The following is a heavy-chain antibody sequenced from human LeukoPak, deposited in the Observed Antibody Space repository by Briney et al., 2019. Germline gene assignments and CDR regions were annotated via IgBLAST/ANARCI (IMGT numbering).Heavy chain of an antibody. CDR3: TRDLYDTGRYYNMDV. D-gene: IGHD1-1*01. V-gene: IGHV3-49*04. Sequence: GGSLRLSCTASGFTLGDYAMSWVRRAPGKGLEWVGFSRTKPYGGTTEYAASVKGRFTISRDDSGTIAYQQMNSLKTEDTAVYYCTRDLYDTGRYYNMDVWGKGTTVTVSS. CDR2: SRTKPYGGTT. CDR1: GFTLGDYA. J-gene: IGHJ6*03.